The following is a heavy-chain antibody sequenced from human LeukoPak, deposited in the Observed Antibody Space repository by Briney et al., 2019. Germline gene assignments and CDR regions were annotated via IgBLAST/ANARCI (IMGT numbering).Heavy chain of an antibody. D-gene: IGHD5-18*01. CDR1: GFTVSSNY. Sequence: GGSLRLSCAASGFTVSSNYMSWVRQAPGKGLEWVSVIYSGGSTYYADSVKGRFTISRDNSKNTLYLQMNSLRAEDTAVYYCARSPSGYSYGLDYWGQGTLVTVSS. J-gene: IGHJ4*02. CDR2: IYSGGST. V-gene: IGHV3-53*01. CDR3: ARSPSGYSYGLDY.